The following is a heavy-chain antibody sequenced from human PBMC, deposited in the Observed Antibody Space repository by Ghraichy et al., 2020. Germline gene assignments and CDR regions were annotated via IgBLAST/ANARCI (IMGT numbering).Heavy chain of an antibody. J-gene: IGHJ4*02. CDR2: ISWNSGAI. D-gene: IGHD5-24*01. Sequence: SLNISCAASGFKFEAFALHWVRQPPGKGLEWVSGISWNSGAITYAASVKGRFTTSRDNAKNSLYLHMSSLRSEDTAVYYCAKDSDGTGGFEGIDYWGQGNLITVSS. CDR1: GFKFEAFA. V-gene: IGHV3-9*01. CDR3: AKDSDGTGGFEGIDY.